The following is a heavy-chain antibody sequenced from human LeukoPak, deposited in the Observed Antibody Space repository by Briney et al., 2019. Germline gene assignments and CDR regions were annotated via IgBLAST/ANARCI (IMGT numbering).Heavy chain of an antibody. CDR3: ARGYDYVWGSYRSNYFDY. V-gene: IGHV3-30-3*01. J-gene: IGHJ4*02. CDR2: ISYDGSNK. CDR1: GFTFSSYA. D-gene: IGHD3-16*02. Sequence: GGSLRLSCAASGFTFSSYAMHWVRQAPGKGLEWVAVISYDGSNKYYADSVKGRFTISRDNSKNTLYLQMNSLRAEDTAVYYCARGYDYVWGSYRSNYFDYWGQGTLVTVSS.